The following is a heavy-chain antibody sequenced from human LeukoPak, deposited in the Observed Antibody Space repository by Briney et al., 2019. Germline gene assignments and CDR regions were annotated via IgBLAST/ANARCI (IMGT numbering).Heavy chain of an antibody. CDR1: GGSVNSAGFY. CDR2: INHSGST. Sequence: SQTLSLTCTVSGGSVNSAGFYWSWIRQPPGKGLEWIGEINHSGSTNYNPSLKSRVTISVDTSKNQFSLKLSSVTAADTAVYYCARGGGLDPWGQGTLVTVSS. D-gene: IGHD4-23*01. V-gene: IGHV4-34*01. CDR3: ARGGGLDP. J-gene: IGHJ5*02.